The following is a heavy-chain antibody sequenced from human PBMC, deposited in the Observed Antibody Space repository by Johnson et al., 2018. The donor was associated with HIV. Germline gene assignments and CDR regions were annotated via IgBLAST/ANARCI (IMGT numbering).Heavy chain of an antibody. D-gene: IGHD4-11*01. CDR1: GFTFSSYW. V-gene: IGHV3-9*01. J-gene: IGHJ3*02. Sequence: QLVESGGGLVQPGGSLRLSCAASGFTFSSYWMSWVRQAPGKGLEWVSGISWNSGSIAYADSVKGRFTISRDNAKNSLYVQMNSLRAEDTAVYYCAKDTYSHRLTVTESGFDIWGQGTMVTVSS. CDR3: AKDTYSHRLTVTESGFDI. CDR2: ISWNSGSI.